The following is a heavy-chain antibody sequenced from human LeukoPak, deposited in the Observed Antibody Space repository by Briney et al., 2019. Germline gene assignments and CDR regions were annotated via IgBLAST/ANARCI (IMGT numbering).Heavy chain of an antibody. Sequence: GAPVKVSCKTSGYIFTDYYMHWVRQAPGQGLEWMGRINANSGGTNYAQKFQGRVSLTRDTSISTAYMELSRLRSDDTAVYYCARAAGYCSGGTCLYYFDYWGQGALVTVSS. D-gene: IGHD2-15*01. CDR2: INANSGGT. J-gene: IGHJ4*02. CDR3: ARAAGYCSGGTCLYYFDY. V-gene: IGHV1-2*06. CDR1: GYIFTDYY.